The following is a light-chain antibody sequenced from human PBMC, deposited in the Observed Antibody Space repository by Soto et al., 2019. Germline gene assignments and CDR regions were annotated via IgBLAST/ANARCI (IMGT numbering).Light chain of an antibody. CDR1: QSVSSN. J-gene: IGKJ1*01. Sequence: ETVMTQSPATLSVSPGERATLSCGASQSVSSNLAWYQQKPGQAPRLIIYGASTRATGIPDRFSGSGSGTDFTLTISSLQSEDVTVYYCQQYNKWPLTFGQGTKVDIK. V-gene: IGKV3-15*01. CDR2: GAS. CDR3: QQYNKWPLT.